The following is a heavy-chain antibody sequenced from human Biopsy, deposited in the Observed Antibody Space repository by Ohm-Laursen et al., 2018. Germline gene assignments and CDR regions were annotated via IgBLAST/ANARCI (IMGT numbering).Heavy chain of an antibody. V-gene: IGHV4-4*07. CDR1: GGSLSSYS. J-gene: IGHJ4*02. Sequence: TLSLTCPVSGGSLSSYSWSWIRQPAGRGLEWIGQIYTSGITNYNPSLKSRVTMSVDTSKNKFSLRVSSVTAADTAVYYCALGGGSYVNFDYWGQGTLVTVSS. CDR3: ALGGGSYVNFDY. CDR2: IYTSGIT. D-gene: IGHD1-26*01.